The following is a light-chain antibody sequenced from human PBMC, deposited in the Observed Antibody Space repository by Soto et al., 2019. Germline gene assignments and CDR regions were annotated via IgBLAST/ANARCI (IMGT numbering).Light chain of an antibody. V-gene: IGLV2-8*01. CDR2: EVT. CDR1: SSDVGAFNY. Sequence: QSVLTQPPSASGSPGQSVTISCAGTSSDVGAFNYVSWYQQLPGKAPKLMIYEVTKRPSGVPDRFSGSKSGNMASLTVSGLQAEDEADYYCSSYAGSNNVIFGGGTKVTVL. CDR3: SSYAGSNNVI. J-gene: IGLJ2*01.